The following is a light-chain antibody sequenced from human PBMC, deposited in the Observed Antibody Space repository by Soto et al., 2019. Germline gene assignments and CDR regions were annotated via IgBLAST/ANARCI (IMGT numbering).Light chain of an antibody. V-gene: IGLV2-14*01. CDR3: SSYTSSSTRV. Sequence: QSALTQPASVSGSPGQSITISCTGTSSDIGAYKYVSWYQQYPGKAPKVMIYDVSTRPSGVSNRFSGSKSGNTASLTISGLQAEDEADYYCSSYTSSSTRVFGGGTKLTVL. CDR2: DVS. J-gene: IGLJ2*01. CDR1: SSDIGAYKY.